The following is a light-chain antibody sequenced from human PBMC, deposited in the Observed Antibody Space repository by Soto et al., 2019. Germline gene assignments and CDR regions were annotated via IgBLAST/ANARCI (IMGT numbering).Light chain of an antibody. CDR1: QSVSSY. CDR3: QQRSNWPVP. V-gene: IGKV3-11*01. J-gene: IGKJ1*01. CDR2: DAS. Sequence: EIVLTQSPATLSLSPGERGTLSCRASQSVSSYLAWYQQKPGQAPRLLIYDASNRATGIPARFSGSGSGTDFTLTISSLEPEDFAVYYCQQRSNWPVPFGEGTKVEIK.